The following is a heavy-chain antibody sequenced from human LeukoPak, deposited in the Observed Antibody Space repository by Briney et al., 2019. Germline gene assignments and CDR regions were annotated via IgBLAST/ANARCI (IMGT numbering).Heavy chain of an antibody. CDR1: GGTFSSYA. J-gene: IGHJ4*02. Sequence: ASVKVSCKASGGTFSSYAISWVRQAPGQGLEWMGRIIPILGIANYAQKFQGRVTITADKSTSTAYMELSSLRSEDTAVNYCARDLLGQWLGVDYWGQGTLVTVSS. D-gene: IGHD6-19*01. CDR2: IIPILGIA. CDR3: ARDLLGQWLGVDY. V-gene: IGHV1-69*04.